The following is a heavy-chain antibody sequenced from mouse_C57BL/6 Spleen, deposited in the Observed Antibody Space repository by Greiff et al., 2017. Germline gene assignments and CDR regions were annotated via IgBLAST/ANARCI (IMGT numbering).Heavy chain of an antibody. Sequence: EVKLMESGAELVRPGASVKLSCTASGFNIKDYYMHWVKQRPEQGLEWIGRIDPEDGDTEYAPKFQGKATMTADTSSNTAYLQLSSLTSEDTAVYYCTTITTVVAPFDYWGQGTTLTVSS. CDR2: IDPEDGDT. V-gene: IGHV14-1*01. J-gene: IGHJ2*01. D-gene: IGHD1-1*01. CDR1: GFNIKDYY. CDR3: TTITTVVAPFDY.